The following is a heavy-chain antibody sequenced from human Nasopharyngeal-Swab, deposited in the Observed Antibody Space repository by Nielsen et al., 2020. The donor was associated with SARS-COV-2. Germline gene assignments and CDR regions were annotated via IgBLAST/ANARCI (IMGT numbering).Heavy chain of an antibody. CDR3: ARITSAGLD. CDR2: ISSGSHII. Sequence: ETLSLTCAATGFVFGSYSMNWVRQAPGKGLEWVAYISSGSHIIYHADSVKGRFTISRDNANNVLYLEMNSLRVEDTAMFYCARITSAGLDWGQGTQVTVSS. D-gene: IGHD3-16*01. CDR1: GFVFGSYS. J-gene: IGHJ4*02. V-gene: IGHV3-48*04.